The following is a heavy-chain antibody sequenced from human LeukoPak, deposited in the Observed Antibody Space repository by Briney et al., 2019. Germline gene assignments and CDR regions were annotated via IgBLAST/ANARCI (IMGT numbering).Heavy chain of an antibody. D-gene: IGHD3-9*01. Sequence: PSETLSLSCTVSGGSISNYYWSWIRQPPGKGLEWIGYIYYSGSTNYNPSLKSRVTISVDTSKNQFSLKLSSVTAADTAVYFCARYYDILTGPFDPWGQGTLVTVSS. J-gene: IGHJ5*02. V-gene: IGHV4-59*08. CDR1: GGSISNYY. CDR3: ARYYDILTGPFDP. CDR2: IYYSGST.